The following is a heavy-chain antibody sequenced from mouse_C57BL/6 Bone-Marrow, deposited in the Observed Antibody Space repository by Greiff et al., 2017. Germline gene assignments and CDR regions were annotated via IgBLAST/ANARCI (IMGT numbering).Heavy chain of an antibody. J-gene: IGHJ2*01. CDR2: IYPGGGYT. D-gene: IGHD4-1*01. Sequence: VQLVESGAELVRPGTSVKMSCKASGYTFTNYWIGWAKQRPGHGLEWIGDIYPGGGYTNYNEKFKGKATLTADKSSSTAYMQFSSLTSEDSAIYYCARGGTGGFDYWGQGTTLTVSS. CDR3: ARGGTGGFDY. V-gene: IGHV1-63*01. CDR1: GYTFTNYW.